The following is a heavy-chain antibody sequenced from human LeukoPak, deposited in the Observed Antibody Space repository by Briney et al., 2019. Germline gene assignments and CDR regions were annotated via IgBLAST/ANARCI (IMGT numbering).Heavy chain of an antibody. CDR3: ARDMPIDFWSGYSGYYFDY. J-gene: IGHJ4*02. Sequence: GGSLRLSCAASGFTFSSYWMHWVRQAPGKGLVWVSRINSDGSSTSYADSVKGRFTISRDNAKNSLYLQMNSLRAEDTAVYYCARDMPIDFWSGYSGYYFDYWGQGTLVTVSS. D-gene: IGHD3-3*01. CDR2: INSDGSST. V-gene: IGHV3-74*01. CDR1: GFTFSSYW.